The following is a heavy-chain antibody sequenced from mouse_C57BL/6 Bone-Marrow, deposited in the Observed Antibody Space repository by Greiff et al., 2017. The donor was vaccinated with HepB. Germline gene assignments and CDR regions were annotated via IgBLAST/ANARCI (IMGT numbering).Heavy chain of an antibody. J-gene: IGHJ2*01. CDR1: GYTFTSYT. V-gene: IGHV1-4*01. D-gene: IGHD2-5*01. CDR3: ARLAYYSNYYFDY. CDR2: INPSSGYT. Sequence: QVHVKQSGAELARPGASVKMSCKASGYTFTSYTMHWVKQRPGQGLDWIGYINPSSGYTKYNQKFKDKATLTADKSSSTAYMQLSSLTSEDSAVYYCARLAYYSNYYFDYWGQGTTLTVSS.